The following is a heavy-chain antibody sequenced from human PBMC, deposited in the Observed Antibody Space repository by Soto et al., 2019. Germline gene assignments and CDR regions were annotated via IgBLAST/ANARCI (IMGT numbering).Heavy chain of an antibody. J-gene: IGHJ3*02. V-gene: IGHV3-7*01. CDR3: ARVRQWPEYAFDI. CDR2: IKQDGSEK. CDR1: GFTLSSYW. Sequence: EVQLVESGGGLVQPGGSLRLSCAASGFTLSSYWMTWVRQAPGKGLEWVANIKQDGSEKYYVDSVKGRFTISRDNAKNSMYLQMNSVRAEDTAVYYCARVRQWPEYAFDIWGQGTMITVSS. D-gene: IGHD6-19*01.